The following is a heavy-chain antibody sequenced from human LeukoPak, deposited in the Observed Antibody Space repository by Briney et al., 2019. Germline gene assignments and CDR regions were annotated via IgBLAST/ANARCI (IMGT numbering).Heavy chain of an antibody. CDR3: ARDVGSSSWYFDY. V-gene: IGHV1-46*01. CDR1: GYTFTSYY. D-gene: IGHD6-13*01. CDR2: INPSGGST. J-gene: IGHJ4*02. Sequence: GASAKVSCKASGYTFTSYYMYWVRQAPGQGLEWMGMINPSGGSTTYAQKFQGRVTMTRDTSTSTVYMELSSLRSEDTAVYYCARDVGSSSWYFDYWGQGTLVTVSS.